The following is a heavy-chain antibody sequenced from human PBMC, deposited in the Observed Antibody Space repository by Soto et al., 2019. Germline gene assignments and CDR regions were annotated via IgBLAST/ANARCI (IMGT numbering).Heavy chain of an antibody. V-gene: IGHV4-59*11. Sequence: PSETLSLTCTVSGGSMSSHYWTWLRQPPGKGLEWIGYISYSGSTYYNPSLKSRVTISADTSRNQFSLKLSSVIAVDTAVYHCARADPDASVGYWGQGTLVTVSS. CDR2: ISYSGST. CDR3: ARADPDASVGY. J-gene: IGHJ4*02. CDR1: GGSMSSHY. D-gene: IGHD3-16*01.